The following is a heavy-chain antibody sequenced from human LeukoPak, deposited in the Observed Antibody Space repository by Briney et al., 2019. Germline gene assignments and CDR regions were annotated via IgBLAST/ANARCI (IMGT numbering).Heavy chain of an antibody. CDR3: ASAFWKPSYYYYMDV. CDR1: GYTFTSYG. Sequence: ASVKVSCKASGYTFTSYGISWVRQAPGQGLEWMGWISAYNGNTNYAQKLQGRVTMTTDTSTSTAYMELRSLRSEDTAVYYCASAFWKPSYYYYMDVWGKGTTVTVSS. CDR2: ISAYNGNT. D-gene: IGHD1-1*01. V-gene: IGHV1-18*01. J-gene: IGHJ6*03.